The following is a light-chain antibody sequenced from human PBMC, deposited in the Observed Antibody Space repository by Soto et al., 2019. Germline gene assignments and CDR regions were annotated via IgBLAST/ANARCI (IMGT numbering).Light chain of an antibody. J-gene: IGKJ1*01. Sequence: DIQMTQSPSTLSASVGDRVTITCRASQSISSWVAWYQQKPGKAPKLLIYKASSLKSGVPSRFSGSESGTEFTLTISSLQPDDFATYYCQEYNSFSWTFGHGTEVEIK. CDR2: KAS. CDR1: QSISSW. CDR3: QEYNSFSWT. V-gene: IGKV1-5*03.